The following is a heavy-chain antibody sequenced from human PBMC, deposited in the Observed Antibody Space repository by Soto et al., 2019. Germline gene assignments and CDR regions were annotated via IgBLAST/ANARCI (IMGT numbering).Heavy chain of an antibody. CDR1: GGSTTYYY. V-gene: IGHV4-59*13. D-gene: IGHD6-19*01. CDR2: VYYSGST. J-gene: IGHJ4*02. Sequence: SETLSLTCTVSGGSTTYYYWSWIRQPPGKGLEWIGYVYYSGSTDYNPSLKSRVTISVDTSKNQFSLKLSSVTAADTAVYYCARASSGRNYYFDYWGQGTLVTVSS. CDR3: ARASSGRNYYFDY.